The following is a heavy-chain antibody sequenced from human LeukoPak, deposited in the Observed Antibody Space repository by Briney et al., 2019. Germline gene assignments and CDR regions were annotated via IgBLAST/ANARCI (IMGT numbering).Heavy chain of an antibody. CDR3: ARGSNVDYYDSSGLPLDY. CDR2: IYYSGST. V-gene: IGHV4-39*07. J-gene: IGHJ4*02. Sequence: SETLSLTGTVSGGSISSSSYYWGWIRQPPGKGLEWIGSIYYSGSTYYNPSLKSRVTISVDTSKNQFSLKLSSVTAADTAVYYCARGSNVDYYDSSGLPLDYWGQGTLVTVSS. D-gene: IGHD3-22*01. CDR1: GGSISSSSYY.